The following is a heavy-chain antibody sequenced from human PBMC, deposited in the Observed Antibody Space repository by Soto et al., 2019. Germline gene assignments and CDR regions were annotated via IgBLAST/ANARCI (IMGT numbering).Heavy chain of an antibody. D-gene: IGHD3-22*01. Sequence: PSETLSLTCSVSGGSVNSANYYWSWMRQPPGKGLEWIGFIYYNGNTKYNPSLKSRATISLDTSKNQFSLNLTSVTAADAAVYYCSRDNSGYFPTYWGQGTLVTVSS. J-gene: IGHJ4*02. CDR3: SRDNSGYFPTY. CDR1: GGSVNSANYY. V-gene: IGHV4-61*01. CDR2: IYYNGNT.